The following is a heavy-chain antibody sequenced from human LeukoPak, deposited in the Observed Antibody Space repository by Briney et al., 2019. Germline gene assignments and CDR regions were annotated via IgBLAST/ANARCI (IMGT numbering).Heavy chain of an antibody. J-gene: IGHJ2*01. D-gene: IGHD1-26*01. CDR1: GFTFSSYW. V-gene: IGHV3-7*03. CDR3: AKDRTVGASYWYFDL. CDR2: IKQDGSEK. Sequence: PGGSLRLSCAASGFTFSSYWMSWVRQAPGKGLEWVANIKQDGSEKYYVGSVKGRFTISRDNAKNSLYLQMNTLRAEDTAIYYCAKDRTVGASYWYFDLWGRGTLVTVSS.